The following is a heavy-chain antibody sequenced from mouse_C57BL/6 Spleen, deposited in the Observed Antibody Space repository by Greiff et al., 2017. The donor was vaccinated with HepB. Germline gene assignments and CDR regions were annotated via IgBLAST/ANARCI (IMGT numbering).Heavy chain of an antibody. Sequence: VQLQESGGGLVKPGGSLKLSCAASGFTFSSYTMSWVRQTPEKRLEWVATISGGGGNTYYPDSVKGRFTISRDNAKNTLYLQMSSLRSEDTALYYCARLGTGKYFDYWGQGTTLTVSS. CDR1: GFTFSSYT. CDR2: ISGGGGNT. V-gene: IGHV5-9*01. J-gene: IGHJ2*01. D-gene: IGHD4-1*01. CDR3: ARLGTGKYFDY.